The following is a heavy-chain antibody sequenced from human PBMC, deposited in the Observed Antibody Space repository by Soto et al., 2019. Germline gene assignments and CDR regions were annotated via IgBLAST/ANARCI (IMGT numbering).Heavy chain of an antibody. CDR2: MSYDGTTK. CDR1: GFIFSSYV. J-gene: IGHJ4*02. CDR3: ARDVLWSGYFGY. D-gene: IGHD2-21*01. V-gene: IGHV3-30-3*01. Sequence: QVQLVESGGGVVQPGRSLRLSCAASGFIFSSYVMYWVRQAPGKGLEWVAFMSYDGTTKYYADSVKGRFTISRDNSKNTLYLQMNNLRPEDTGVYYCARDVLWSGYFGYWGQGTLVTVCS.